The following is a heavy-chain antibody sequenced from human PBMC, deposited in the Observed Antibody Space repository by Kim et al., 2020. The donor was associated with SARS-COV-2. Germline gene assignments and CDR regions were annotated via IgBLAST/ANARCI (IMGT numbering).Heavy chain of an antibody. D-gene: IGHD4-17*01. Sequence: SVKGRLTISRANSKKTLYLQMNSLRADDTAVYYCVRYSYGDYYYHYGMGVWGQGTTVTVSS. V-gene: IGHV3-23*01. J-gene: IGHJ6*02. CDR3: VRYSYGDYYYHYGMGV.